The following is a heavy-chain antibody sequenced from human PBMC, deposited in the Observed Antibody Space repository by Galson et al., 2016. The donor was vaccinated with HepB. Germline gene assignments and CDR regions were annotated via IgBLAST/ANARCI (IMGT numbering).Heavy chain of an antibody. Sequence: SLRLSCAASGFTVSSNYMSWVRQAPGKGLEWVSVIYSGSSTYYADSVKGRFTISRDNSKNTLYLQMNSLRAEDTAVYYCARLSWQWLVPIFDYWGPGTLVTVSS. CDR1: GFTVSSNY. V-gene: IGHV3-53*01. CDR3: ARLSWQWLVPIFDY. J-gene: IGHJ4*01. CDR2: IYSGSST. D-gene: IGHD6-19*01.